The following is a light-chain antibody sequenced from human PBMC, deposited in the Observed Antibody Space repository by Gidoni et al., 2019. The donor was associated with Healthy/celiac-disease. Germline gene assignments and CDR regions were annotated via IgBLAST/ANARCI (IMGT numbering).Light chain of an antibody. CDR1: QSVSSN. J-gene: IGKJ1*01. CDR3: QQYNNWPPGT. CDR2: GAS. Sequence: EMVMTQTPATLSVSPGETATLSCRARQSVSSNLAWYQQKPGQATRLLIYGASTRATGIPTRFSGSGSRTEFTLNISSLQSEEFVVYYCQQYNNWPPGTFGQGTKVEIK. V-gene: IGKV3-15*01.